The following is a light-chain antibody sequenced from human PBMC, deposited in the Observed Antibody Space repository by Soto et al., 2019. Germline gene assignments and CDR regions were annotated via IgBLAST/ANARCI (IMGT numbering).Light chain of an antibody. J-gene: IGKJ4*01. CDR2: DAS. Sequence: EIVLTQSPATLSLSPWERATLSCRASQSVSSYLAWYQQKPGQAPRLLIYDASNRATGIPARFSGSGSGTNFTLTISSLEPEDFAVYYCQQHTNWPPLTFGGGTKVEIK. CDR1: QSVSSY. V-gene: IGKV3-11*01. CDR3: QQHTNWPPLT.